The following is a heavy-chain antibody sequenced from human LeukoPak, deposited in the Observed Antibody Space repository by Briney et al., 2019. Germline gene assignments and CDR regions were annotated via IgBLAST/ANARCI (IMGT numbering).Heavy chain of an antibody. J-gene: IGHJ4*02. V-gene: IGHV3-7*01. D-gene: IGHD6-25*01. CDR1: GFTFSNYW. Sequence: GGSLRLSCAASGFTFSNYWMSWVRQAPGKGLEWVANLKQDGSEKYYVDSVKGRFTISRDNAKNSLYLQMNSLRAEDTAVYYCARDYSGEVLDYWGQGTLVTVSS. CDR2: LKQDGSEK. CDR3: ARDYSGEVLDY.